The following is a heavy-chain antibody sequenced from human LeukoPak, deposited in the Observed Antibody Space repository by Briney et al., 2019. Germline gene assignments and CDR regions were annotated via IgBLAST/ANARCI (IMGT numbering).Heavy chain of an antibody. CDR1: GGSISSYY. CDR3: ARQGSEWLAFDY. Sequence: PSETLSLTCTVSGGSISSYYWGWIRQPPGKGLEWIGSIYYSGSTYYNPSLKSRVTISVDTSKNQFSLKLSSVTAADTAVYYCARQGSEWLAFDYWGQGTLVTVSS. J-gene: IGHJ4*02. V-gene: IGHV4-39*01. CDR2: IYYSGST. D-gene: IGHD6-19*01.